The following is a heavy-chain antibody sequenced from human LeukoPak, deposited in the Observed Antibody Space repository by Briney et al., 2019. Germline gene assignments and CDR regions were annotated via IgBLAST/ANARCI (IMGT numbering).Heavy chain of an antibody. V-gene: IGHV5-51*01. CDR2: IYPGDSDT. CDR1: GYIFTTYW. CDR3: ARRGDGYSH. D-gene: IGHD2-21*01. Sequence: GESLKISCIGSGYIFTTYWIVWVRQMPGKGLEWMAMIYPGDSDTRYSPSFQGQVSISVDKSTSTAYLQWSSLMASDTAMYYCARRGDGYSHWGQGTLVTVSS. J-gene: IGHJ4*02.